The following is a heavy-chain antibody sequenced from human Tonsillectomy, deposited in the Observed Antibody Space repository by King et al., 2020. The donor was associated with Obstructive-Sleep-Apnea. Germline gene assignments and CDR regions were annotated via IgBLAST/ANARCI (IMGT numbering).Heavy chain of an antibody. D-gene: IGHD2-2*01. V-gene: IGHV4-59*01. CDR2: IYYSGST. Sequence: VQLQESGPGLVKPSETLSLTCTVSGGSISSYYWSWIRQPPGKGLEWIGYIYYSGSTNYNPSLKSRVTISVDTSKNQFSLKLSSVTAADTAVYYYARGCYCSRTSSYDSYYFYGIDVWGQGTTVTVSS. CDR1: GGSISSYY. J-gene: IGHJ6*02. CDR3: ARGCYCSRTSSYDSYYFYGIDV.